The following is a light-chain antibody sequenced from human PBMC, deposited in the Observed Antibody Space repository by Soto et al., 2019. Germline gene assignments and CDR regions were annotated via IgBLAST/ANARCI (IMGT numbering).Light chain of an antibody. CDR1: SSDVATYNL. V-gene: IGLV2-23*01. J-gene: IGLJ3*02. Sequence: QSALTQPASVSESPGQSITISCTGSSSDVATYNLVSWYQQHPGKAPKLLIYEDTKRPSGVSYRFFGSKSGNTASLTISGLQPEDEADYYCSSFSDTSGSWVFGGGTKLTVL. CDR3: SSFSDTSGSWV. CDR2: EDT.